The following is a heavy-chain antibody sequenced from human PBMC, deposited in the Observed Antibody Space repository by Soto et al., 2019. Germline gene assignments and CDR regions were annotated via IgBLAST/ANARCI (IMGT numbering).Heavy chain of an antibody. J-gene: IGHJ6*03. Sequence: ASVKVSCKASGYTFTNYGFTWVQQAPGQGLEWLGWISTYNGNTKYAQKVQGRLTMTPDTSTSTANMELTSLRSDDTALYYCARTTVTASYYFMDVWGKGTTVTVSS. CDR3: ARTTVTASYYFMDV. V-gene: IGHV1-18*01. D-gene: IGHD4-17*01. CDR2: ISTYNGNT. CDR1: GYTFTNYG.